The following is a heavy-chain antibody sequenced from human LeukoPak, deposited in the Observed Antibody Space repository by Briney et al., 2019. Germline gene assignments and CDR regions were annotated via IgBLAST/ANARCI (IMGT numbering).Heavy chain of an antibody. Sequence: SETLSLTCAVYGGSFSGYYWSWIRQPPGKGLEWIGEINHSGSTNYNPSLKSRVTISVDTSKNQFSLKLSSVTAADTAVYYCARAVGIQLWLTSYFDYWGQGTLVTVSS. CDR2: INHSGST. CDR3: ARAVGIQLWLTSYFDY. D-gene: IGHD5-18*01. V-gene: IGHV4-34*01. J-gene: IGHJ4*02. CDR1: GGSFSGYY.